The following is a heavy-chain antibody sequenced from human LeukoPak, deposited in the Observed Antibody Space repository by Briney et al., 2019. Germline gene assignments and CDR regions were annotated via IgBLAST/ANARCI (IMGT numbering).Heavy chain of an antibody. CDR2: IYYSGST. V-gene: IGHV4-30-4*01. D-gene: IGHD6-6*01. Sequence: PSETLSLTCTVSGGSISSGDYYWSWIRQPPGKGLEWIGYIYYSGSTYYNPSLKSRVTISVDTSKNQFSLKLSSVTAADTAVYYCARVGTYSSSRWYFDLWGRGTLVTVSS. CDR1: GGSISSGDYY. CDR3: ARVGTYSSSRWYFDL. J-gene: IGHJ2*01.